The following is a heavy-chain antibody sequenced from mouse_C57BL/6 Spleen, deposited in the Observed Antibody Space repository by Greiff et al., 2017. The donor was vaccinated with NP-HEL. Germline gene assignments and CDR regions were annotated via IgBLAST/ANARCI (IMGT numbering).Heavy chain of an antibody. D-gene: IGHD1-1*01. CDR1: GYTFTSYD. Sequence: QVQLQQSGPELVKPGASVKLSCKASGYTFTSYDINWVKQRPGQGLEWIGWIYPRDGSPKYNEKFKGKATLTVDTSSSTAYMELHSLTSEDSAVYFCARRGVYYGSSYTDWYFDVWGTGTTVTVSS. CDR2: IYPRDGSP. CDR3: ARRGVYYGSSYTDWYFDV. J-gene: IGHJ1*03. V-gene: IGHV1-85*01.